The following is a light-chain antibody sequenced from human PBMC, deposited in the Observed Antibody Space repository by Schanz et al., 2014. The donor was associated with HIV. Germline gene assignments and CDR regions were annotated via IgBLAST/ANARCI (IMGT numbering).Light chain of an antibody. Sequence: EILLTQSPGTVSLSSGERATLFCRDSESVGDTDLAWYQQTLGQAPRLLIYDSSSRAAGIPDRFTGSGSGTDFTLTILGLEPEDSAVYYCQFYGNSPHTFGRGTRVQI. J-gene: IGKJ2*01. CDR2: DSS. CDR1: ESVGDTD. CDR3: QFYGNSPHT. V-gene: IGKV3-20*01.